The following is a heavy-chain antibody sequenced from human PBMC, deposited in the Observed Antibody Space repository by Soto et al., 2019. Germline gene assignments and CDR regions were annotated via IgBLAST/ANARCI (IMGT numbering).Heavy chain of an antibody. J-gene: IGHJ3*02. Sequence: SRWWMHYFRQAPGKGPVWVSGIDKAGRDIRYADSVRGRFTISRDNAKSTLYLEMNSLRGEDTAIYYCVSLVHHFNAFDIWGQGAKVTVSS. CDR3: VSLVHHFNAFDI. D-gene: IGHD2-2*01. CDR1: SRWW. CDR2: IDKAGRDI. V-gene: IGHV3-74*01.